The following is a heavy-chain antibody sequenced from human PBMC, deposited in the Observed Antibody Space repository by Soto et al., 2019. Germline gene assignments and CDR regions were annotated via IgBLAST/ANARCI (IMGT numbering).Heavy chain of an antibody. CDR1: GFTFSDYY. V-gene: IGHV3-11*05. CDR3: ARDHHRYSGYDYVDY. J-gene: IGHJ4*02. D-gene: IGHD5-12*01. CDR2: ISSSSSYR. Sequence: QVQLVESGGGLVKPGGSLRLSCAASGFTFSDYYMSWIRQAPGKGREWVSYISSSSSYRNYADSVKGRFTISRDNAKNSLYLKMKGLRAVDRDVYYCARDHHRYSGYDYVDYWGQGTLVTVSS.